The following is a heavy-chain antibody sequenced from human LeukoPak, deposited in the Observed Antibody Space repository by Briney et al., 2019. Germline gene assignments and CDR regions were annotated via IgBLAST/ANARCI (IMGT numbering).Heavy chain of an antibody. D-gene: IGHD3-22*01. Sequence: PGGSLRLSCAASGFSFSTYGMSWVRQAPGKGLEWVSAISGSGGRTNYADSVKGRFTFSRDNSKNTLYLQMNSLRAEDTAVYYCARDESYYLFDYWGQGTLVTVSS. CDR3: ARDESYYLFDY. J-gene: IGHJ4*02. V-gene: IGHV3-23*01. CDR1: GFSFSTYG. CDR2: ISGSGGRT.